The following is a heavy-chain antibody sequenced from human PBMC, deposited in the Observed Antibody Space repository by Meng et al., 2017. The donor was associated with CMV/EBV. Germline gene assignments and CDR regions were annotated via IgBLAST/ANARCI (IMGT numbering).Heavy chain of an antibody. CDR2: MNPNRGNT. J-gene: IGHJ6*02. D-gene: IGHD3-9*01. CDR3: NLDILTGYEAYGMDV. V-gene: IGHV1-8*01. CDR1: GYTFTSYD. Sequence: ASVKVSCKASGYTFTSYDINWVRQATGQGLEWMGWMNPNRGNTGYAQKFQGRVTMTRNTSISTAYMELSSLRSEDTAVYYCNLDILTGYEAYGMDVWGQGTTVTVSS.